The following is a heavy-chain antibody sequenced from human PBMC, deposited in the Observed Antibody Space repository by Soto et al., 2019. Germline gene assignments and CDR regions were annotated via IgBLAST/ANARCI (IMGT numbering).Heavy chain of an antibody. CDR1: GDRFTDYY. CDR2: INPNSGVT. CDR3: ARESGGATATLDYYYFYMDV. V-gene: IGHV1-2*04. J-gene: IGHJ6*03. Sequence: QVQLVQSGAEVKEPGASVTVSCRASGDRFTDYYMHWVRQAPGQGLEWMGWINPNSGVTKYAQKFQGWVTMTRDTSIRTVYMKLSRLRFDDTAIYYCARESGGATATLDYYYFYMDVWGTGTTVTVSS. D-gene: IGHD5-12*01.